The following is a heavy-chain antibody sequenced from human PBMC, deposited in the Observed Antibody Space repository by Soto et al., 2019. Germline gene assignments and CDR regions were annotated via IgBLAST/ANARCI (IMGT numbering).Heavy chain of an antibody. CDR3: ARDIAAAGESYYYYGMDV. V-gene: IGHV1-46*01. CDR2: INPSGGST. Sequence: ASVKVSCKASGYTFTSYYMHWVRQAPGQGLEWMGIINPSGGSTSYAQKFQGRVTMTRDTSTSTVYMELSSLRSEDTAVYYCARDIAAAGESYYYYGMDVWGQGTTVTVAS. J-gene: IGHJ6*02. D-gene: IGHD6-13*01. CDR1: GYTFTSYY.